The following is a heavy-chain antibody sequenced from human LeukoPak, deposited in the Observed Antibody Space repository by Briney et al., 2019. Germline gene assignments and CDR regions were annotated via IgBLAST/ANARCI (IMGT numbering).Heavy chain of an antibody. CDR1: VDTFSSYA. Sequence: SVNDSCKASVDTFSSYAINWVRQARGQGPEWMGRINPIFAETSYAQKFQGRVTITADKYTSTAYMELRRLRSEDTAVYYCARSKWEPLYYFDYWGQGTLVTVSS. CDR3: ARSKWEPLYYFDY. V-gene: IGHV1-69*04. D-gene: IGHD1-26*01. CDR2: INPIFAET. J-gene: IGHJ4*02.